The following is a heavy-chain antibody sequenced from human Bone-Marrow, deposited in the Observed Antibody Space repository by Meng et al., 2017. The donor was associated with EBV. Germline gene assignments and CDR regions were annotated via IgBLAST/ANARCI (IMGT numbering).Heavy chain of an antibody. CDR2: ISYDGSNK. D-gene: IGHD6-13*01. V-gene: IGHV3-30*18. Sequence: QVQLVESGXGVVQPXGSLRLSCAASGFTFSSYGMHWVRQAPGKGLEWVAVISYDGSNKYYADSVKGRFTISRDNSKNTLYLQMNSLRAEDTAVYYCAKDSSWSFDYGGQGTLVTVSS. J-gene: IGHJ4*02. CDR1: GFTFSSYG. CDR3: AKDSSWSFDY.